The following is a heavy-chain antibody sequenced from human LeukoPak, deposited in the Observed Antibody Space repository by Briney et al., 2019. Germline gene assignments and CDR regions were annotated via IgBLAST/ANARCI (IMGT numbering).Heavy chain of an antibody. CDR1: GFTFSSYS. CDR3: ARDKRWQWLTTPPYYYYGMDV. D-gene: IGHD6-19*01. Sequence: TGGSLRLSCAASGFTFSSYSMNWVRQAPGKGLEWVSSISSSSSYIYYADSVKGRFTISRDNAKNSLYLQMNSLRAEDTAVYYCARDKRWQWLTTPPYYYYGMDVWGQGTTVTVYS. V-gene: IGHV3-21*01. CDR2: ISSSSSYI. J-gene: IGHJ6*02.